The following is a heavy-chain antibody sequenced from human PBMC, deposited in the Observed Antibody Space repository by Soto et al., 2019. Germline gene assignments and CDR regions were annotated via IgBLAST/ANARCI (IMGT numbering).Heavy chain of an antibody. J-gene: IGHJ4*02. CDR1: GYTYINHW. Sequence: GESLKISCKASGYTYINHWIGWVRQMPGMGLEWVGIIHPSDSDTRYSPSFRGHVTISVDKSINTAYLQWSSLKASDTAMYYCTRRGEYLLESASYSVGFWGQGSPITVSS. D-gene: IGHD3-10*01. CDR3: TRRGEYLLESASYSVGF. CDR2: IHPSDSDT. V-gene: IGHV5-51*01.